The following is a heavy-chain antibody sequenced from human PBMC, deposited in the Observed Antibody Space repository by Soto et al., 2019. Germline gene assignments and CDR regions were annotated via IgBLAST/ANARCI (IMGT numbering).Heavy chain of an antibody. Sequence: EVQLVESGGGLVKPGGSLRLSCAASGFTFSSYSMNWVRQAPGKGLEWVSSISSSSSYIYYADSVKGRFTISRDNAKNSLHLQMNSLRAEHTAVYYCARDSGDYDYWGQGTLVTVSS. J-gene: IGHJ4*02. V-gene: IGHV3-21*01. CDR3: ARDSGDYDY. CDR2: ISSSSSYI. CDR1: GFTFSSYS. D-gene: IGHD4-17*01.